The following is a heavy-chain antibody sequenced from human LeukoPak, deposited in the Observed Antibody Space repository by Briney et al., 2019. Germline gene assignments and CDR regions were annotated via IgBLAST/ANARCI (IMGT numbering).Heavy chain of an antibody. J-gene: IGHJ4*02. Sequence: GGSLRLSCAASGFTFSSYSMNWVRQAPGKGLDWVSSISSSSSYIYYADSVKGRFSISRDNAKNTLYLQMNSLRAEDTAVYYCAKEAFDSSGSSDYWGQGTLVTVSS. D-gene: IGHD3-22*01. CDR1: GFTFSSYS. CDR2: ISSSSSYI. CDR3: AKEAFDSSGSSDY. V-gene: IGHV3-21*01.